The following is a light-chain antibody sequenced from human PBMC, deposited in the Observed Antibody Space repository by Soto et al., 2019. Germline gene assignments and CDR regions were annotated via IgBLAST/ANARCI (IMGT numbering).Light chain of an antibody. J-gene: IGKJ1*01. V-gene: IGKV3-20*01. Sequence: EIVLTQSPGTLSLSPGERAPLSCRASQTVSSSYLAWYQQKPGQAPGLLIYGASTRATGIPDRFSGSGSGTDFTLTISRLEPEDFAVYYCQQYGSSPRTFGQGTKVEIK. CDR2: GAS. CDR3: QQYGSSPRT. CDR1: QTVSSSY.